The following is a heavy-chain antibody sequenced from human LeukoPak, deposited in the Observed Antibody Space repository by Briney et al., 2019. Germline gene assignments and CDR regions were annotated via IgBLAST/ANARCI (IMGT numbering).Heavy chain of an antibody. V-gene: IGHV4-34*01. CDR3: ARGGLGYCSSTSCAAPDYYFDY. CDR1: GGSFSGYY. D-gene: IGHD2-2*01. Sequence: SETLSLTCAVYGGSFSGYYWGWIRQPPGKGLEWIGEINHSGSTNYNPSLKSRATISVDTSKNQFSLKLSSVTAADTAVYYCARGGLGYCSSTSCAAPDYYFDYWGQGTLVTVSS. J-gene: IGHJ4*02. CDR2: INHSGST.